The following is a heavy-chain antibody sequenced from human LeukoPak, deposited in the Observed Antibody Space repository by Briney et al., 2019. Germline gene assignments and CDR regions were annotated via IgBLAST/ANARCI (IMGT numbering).Heavy chain of an antibody. J-gene: IGHJ6*02. D-gene: IGHD1-26*01. V-gene: IGHV3-74*01. Sequence: PGGSLRLPCAASGFTFSSYWMHWVRQAPGKGLVWVSRINSDGSSTNYADSVKGRFTISRDNAKNTLYLQMNSLRVEDTAVYYCARVRSGSSAGNYGMDVWGQGTTVTVSS. CDR2: INSDGSST. CDR3: ARVRSGSSAGNYGMDV. CDR1: GFTFSSYW.